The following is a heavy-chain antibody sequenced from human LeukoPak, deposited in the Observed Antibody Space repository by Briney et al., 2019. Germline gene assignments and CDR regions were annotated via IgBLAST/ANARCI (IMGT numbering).Heavy chain of an antibody. CDR3: ARDSVEWYIFDY. V-gene: IGHV3-74*01. D-gene: IGHD3-3*01. Sequence: GGSLRLACAASGFTFSSYWMHWVRQAPGKGPVWVARTNRDGSSTAYADSVKGRFTISKDNAKNTLYLLMNSLRAEDTAVFYCARDSVEWYIFDYWGQGTLVTVSS. CDR1: GFTFSSYW. J-gene: IGHJ4*02. CDR2: TNRDGSST.